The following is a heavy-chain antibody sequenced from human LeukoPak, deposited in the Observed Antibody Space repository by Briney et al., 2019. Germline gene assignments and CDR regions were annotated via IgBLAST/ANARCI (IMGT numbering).Heavy chain of an antibody. V-gene: IGHV3-21*01. CDR3: ARASGDTVDTTTMGSY. Sequence: GGSLRLSCAASEFTFSTYSMNWVRQAPGKGLEWVSSISSSSAYIYYADSVKGRFTISRDNAKNSLYLQMNSLRAEDTAVYYCARASGDTVDTTTMGSYWGQGTLVTVSS. CDR2: ISSSSAYI. D-gene: IGHD5-18*01. CDR1: EFTFSTYS. J-gene: IGHJ4*02.